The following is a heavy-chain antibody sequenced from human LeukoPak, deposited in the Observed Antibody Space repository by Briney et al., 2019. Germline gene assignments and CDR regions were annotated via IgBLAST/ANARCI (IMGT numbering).Heavy chain of an antibody. CDR2: IYYSGST. CDR3: AALLTYCSGGSCPFDN. CDR1: GGSISSYY. V-gene: IGHV4-59*08. J-gene: IGHJ4*02. D-gene: IGHD2-15*01. Sequence: PSETLSLTCTVSGGSISSYYWSWIRQPPGKGLEWIGYIYYSGSTNYNPFLKSRVTISADTSKNQFSLKLSSVTAADTAVYYCAALLTYCSGGSCPFDNWGQGTLVTVSS.